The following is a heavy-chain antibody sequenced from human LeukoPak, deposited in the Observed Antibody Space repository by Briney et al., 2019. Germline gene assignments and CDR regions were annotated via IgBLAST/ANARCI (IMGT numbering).Heavy chain of an antibody. Sequence: SETLSLTCTVSGGSISSYYWSWIRQPPGKGLEWIGYIYYSGSTNYNPSLKSRVTISVDTSKNQFSLKLSSVTAADTAVYYCARHRYCTNGVCREYFDYWGQGTLVTVSS. V-gene: IGHV4-59*08. D-gene: IGHD2-8*01. CDR2: IYYSGST. CDR1: GGSISSYY. J-gene: IGHJ4*02. CDR3: ARHRYCTNGVCREYFDY.